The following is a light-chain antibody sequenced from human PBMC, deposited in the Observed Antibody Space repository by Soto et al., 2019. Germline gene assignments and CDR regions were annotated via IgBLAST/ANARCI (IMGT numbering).Light chain of an antibody. CDR2: GAS. Sequence: EIVMTQSPATLSVSPGERATLSCRASQSVSSNSAWYQQKPGQAPRLLIYGASTRATGIPARFSGSGSGTEFTLTISRLQSEDFAVYYCQQYNNWPWTFAQGTKVEIK. CDR1: QSVSSN. V-gene: IGKV3-15*01. J-gene: IGKJ1*01. CDR3: QQYNNWPWT.